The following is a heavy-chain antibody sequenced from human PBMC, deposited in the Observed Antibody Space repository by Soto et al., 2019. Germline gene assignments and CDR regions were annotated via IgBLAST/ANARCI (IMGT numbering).Heavy chain of an antibody. J-gene: IGHJ3*01. CDR2: ITGGGDIT. D-gene: IGHD4-17*01. V-gene: IGHV3-23*01. CDR1: GIIFRNYA. Sequence: EVQVLESGGGLEQPGGSLRLSCVASGIIFRNYAMIWVRQAPGVGLEWVSAITGGGDITYYADSVRGRFTISRDNYKSTLYLHMNNLRADDTAIYYCARDPNGDYVGACDFWGQGIKVTVS. CDR3: ARDPNGDYVGACDF.